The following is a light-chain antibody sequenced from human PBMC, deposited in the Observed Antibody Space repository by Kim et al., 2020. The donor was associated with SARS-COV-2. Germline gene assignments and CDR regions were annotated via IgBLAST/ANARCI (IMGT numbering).Light chain of an antibody. CDR2: GAS. CDR3: QQYNNFSPYT. Sequence: GDRVTITCRASQSIGSWLAWYQQKSGKAPKLLIYGASSLDSGVPSRFSGSGSETEFTLTISSLQPDDFATYYCQQYNNFSPYTFGQGTKLEI. J-gene: IGKJ2*01. CDR1: QSIGSW. V-gene: IGKV1-5*01.